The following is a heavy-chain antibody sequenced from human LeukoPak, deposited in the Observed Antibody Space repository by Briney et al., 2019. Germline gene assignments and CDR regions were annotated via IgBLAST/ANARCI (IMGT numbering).Heavy chain of an antibody. CDR2: ISSSSSYI. CDR3: ARDAFGYSSGWHDY. CDR1: GFTFSSYS. V-gene: IGHV3-21*01. Sequence: GGSLRPSCAASGFTFSSYSMNWVRQAPGKGLEWVSSISSSSSYIYYADSVKGRFNISRDNAKNSLYLQMNSLRAEDTAVYYCARDAFGYSSGWHDYWGQGTLVTVSS. J-gene: IGHJ4*02. D-gene: IGHD6-19*01.